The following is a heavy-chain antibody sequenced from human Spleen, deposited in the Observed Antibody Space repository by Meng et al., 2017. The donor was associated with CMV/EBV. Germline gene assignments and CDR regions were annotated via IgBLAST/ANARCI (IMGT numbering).Heavy chain of an antibody. D-gene: IGHD3-10*01. CDR3: ARRLLWFGEYDY. J-gene: IGHJ4*02. Sequence: GESLKISCAASGFTFSSYSMNWVRQAPGKGLEWVSSISSSSSYIYYADSVKGRFTISRDNAKNSLYLQMNSLRAEDTAVYYCARRLLWFGEYDYWGQGTLVTVSS. CDR1: GFTFSSYS. CDR2: ISSSSSYI. V-gene: IGHV3-21*01.